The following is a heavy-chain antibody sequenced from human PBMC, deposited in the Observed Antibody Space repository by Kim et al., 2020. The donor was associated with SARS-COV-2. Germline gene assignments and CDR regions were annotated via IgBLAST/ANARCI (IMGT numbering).Heavy chain of an antibody. J-gene: IGHJ6*02. Sequence: SETLSLTCTVSGGSISSYYWSWIRQPPGKGLEWIGYIYYSGSTNYNPSLKSRVTISVDTSKNQFSLKLSSVTAADTAVYYCARNPFSVVGATFGSDYYYYGMDVWGQGTTVTVSS. CDR2: IYYSGST. CDR3: ARNPFSVVGATFGSDYYYYGMDV. D-gene: IGHD1-26*01. V-gene: IGHV4-59*13. CDR1: GGSISSYY.